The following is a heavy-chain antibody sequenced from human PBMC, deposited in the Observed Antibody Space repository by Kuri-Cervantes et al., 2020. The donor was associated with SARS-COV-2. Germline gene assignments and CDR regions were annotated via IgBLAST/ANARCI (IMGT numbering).Heavy chain of an antibody. Sequence: LSLTCAASGFTFSSYAMHWVRQAPGKGLEWVAVIWYDGSNKYYADSVKGRFTISRDNSKNTLYLQMNSLRAEDTAVYYCARGIAARRGCYYYGMDVWGQGTTVTVSS. D-gene: IGHD6-6*01. CDR1: GFTFSSYA. CDR2: IWYDGSNK. CDR3: ARGIAARRGCYYYGMDV. J-gene: IGHJ6*02. V-gene: IGHV3-33*08.